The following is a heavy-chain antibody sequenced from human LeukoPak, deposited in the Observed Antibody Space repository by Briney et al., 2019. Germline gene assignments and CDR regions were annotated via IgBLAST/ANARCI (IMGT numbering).Heavy chain of an antibody. CDR3: ATVSPVLRFLEWPDY. V-gene: IGHV1-24*01. CDR1: GYTLTGLS. CDR2: FDPEDGET. Sequence: ASVKVSCKVSGYTLTGLSMHWVRQAPGKGLEWMGGFDPEDGETIYAQKSQGRGTMTEDTSTDTAYMELSSRRSEDTAVYQCATVSPVLRFLEWPDYWGQGTLVTVSS. D-gene: IGHD3-3*01. J-gene: IGHJ4*02.